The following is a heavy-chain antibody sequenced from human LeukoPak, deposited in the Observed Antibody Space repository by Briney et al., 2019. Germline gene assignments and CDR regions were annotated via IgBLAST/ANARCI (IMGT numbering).Heavy chain of an antibody. CDR3: AKAIVVVVAATRSGAFDI. D-gene: IGHD2-15*01. Sequence: SETLSLTCAVYGGSFSGYYWSWIRQPPGKGLEWIGEINHSGSTNYNPSLKSRVTISVDTSKNQFSLKLSSVTAADTAVYYCAKAIVVVVAATRSGAFDIWGQGTMVTVSS. J-gene: IGHJ3*02. CDR1: GGSFSGYY. CDR2: INHSGST. V-gene: IGHV4-34*01.